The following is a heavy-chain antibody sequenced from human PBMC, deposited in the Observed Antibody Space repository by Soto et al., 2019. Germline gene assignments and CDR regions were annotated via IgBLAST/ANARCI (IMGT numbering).Heavy chain of an antibody. V-gene: IGHV3-30-3*01. J-gene: IGHJ4*02. Sequence: QVQLVESGGGVVQPGRSLRLSCAASGFTFSSYAMHWVRQAPGKGLEWVAVISYDGSNKYYADSVKGRFTISRDNSKNTLYLQMNGLRAEDTAVYYCARSIRRGGAREGYYFDYWGQGTLVTVSS. CDR2: ISYDGSNK. CDR1: GFTFSSYA. CDR3: ARSIRRGGAREGYYFDY. D-gene: IGHD3-16*01.